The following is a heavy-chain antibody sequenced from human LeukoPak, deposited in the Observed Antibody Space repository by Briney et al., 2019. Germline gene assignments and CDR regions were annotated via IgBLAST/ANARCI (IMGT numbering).Heavy chain of an antibody. CDR2: IDHSGST. CDR3: ARGRPGLCSTTVFGVVRYYMDV. Sequence: PSETLSLTCAVYGGSFSDYYWSWIRQPPGKGLEWIGEIDHSGSTNYNPSLKSRVTISVDTSRNQFSLKLTSVTAADTAVYYCARGRPGLCSTTVFGVVRYYMDVWGKGTTVTVSS. J-gene: IGHJ6*03. V-gene: IGHV4-34*01. CDR1: GGSFSDYY. D-gene: IGHD3-3*01.